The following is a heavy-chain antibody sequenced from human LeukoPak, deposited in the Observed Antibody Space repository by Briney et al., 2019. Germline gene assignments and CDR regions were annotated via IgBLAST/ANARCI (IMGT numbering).Heavy chain of an antibody. J-gene: IGHJ4*02. Sequence: PGESLKISCKGSGYSFTSYWIGWVRQMPGKGLEWMGIIYPGDSDTRYSPSSQGQVTISADKSISTAYLQWSSLKASDTAMYYCARHHYDYVWGSYRHFDYWGQGTLVTVSS. CDR2: IYPGDSDT. V-gene: IGHV5-51*01. CDR1: GYSFTSYW. CDR3: ARHHYDYVWGSYRHFDY. D-gene: IGHD3-16*02.